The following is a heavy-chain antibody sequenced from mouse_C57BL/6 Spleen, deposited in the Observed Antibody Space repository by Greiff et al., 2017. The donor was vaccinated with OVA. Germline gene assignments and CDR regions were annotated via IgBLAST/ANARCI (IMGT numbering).Heavy chain of an antibody. D-gene: IGHD2-2*01. CDR2: IHPNSGST. J-gene: IGHJ4*01. V-gene: IGHV1-64*01. CDR3: ARGEGYDYAMDY. CDR1: GYTFTSYW. Sequence: VQLQQPGAELVKPGASVKLSCKASGYTFTSYWMHWVKQRPGQGLEWIGMIHPNSGSTNYNEKFKSKATLTVDKSSSTAYMQLSSLTSEDSAVYYCARGEGYDYAMDYWGQGTSVTVSS.